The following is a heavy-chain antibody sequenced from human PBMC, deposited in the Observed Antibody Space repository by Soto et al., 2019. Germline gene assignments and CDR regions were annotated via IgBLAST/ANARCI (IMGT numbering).Heavy chain of an antibody. Sequence: PGGSLRLSCSASGFTFRSYAMHWVRQAPGKGLEYVSVISNNGGSTYYADSVKGRFTISRDNSKNTLYLQMTSLTAEDTAVYYCVKDANCGGDCSIFDYWGQGTLVTV. CDR2: ISNNGGST. D-gene: IGHD2-21*02. J-gene: IGHJ4*02. V-gene: IGHV3-64D*08. CDR1: GFTFRSYA. CDR3: VKDANCGGDCSIFDY.